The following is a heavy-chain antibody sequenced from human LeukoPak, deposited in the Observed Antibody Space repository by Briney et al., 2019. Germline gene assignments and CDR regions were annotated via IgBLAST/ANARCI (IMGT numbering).Heavy chain of an antibody. V-gene: IGHV1-46*01. D-gene: IGHD5-18*01. CDR1: GYTFTSYY. Sequence: ASVKVSCKASGYTFTSYYVHWVRQAPGQGLEWMGIINPSGGSTSYAQKFQGRVTMTRDTSTSTVYMELSSLRSEDTAVYYCARDGEHTAMVTYYFDYWGQGTLVTVSS. CDR3: ARDGEHTAMVTYYFDY. CDR2: INPSGGST. J-gene: IGHJ4*02.